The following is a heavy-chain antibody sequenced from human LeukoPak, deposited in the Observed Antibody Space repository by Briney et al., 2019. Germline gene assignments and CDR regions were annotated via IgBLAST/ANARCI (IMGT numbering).Heavy chain of an antibody. V-gene: IGHV3-33*01. CDR2: IWYGGSNK. D-gene: IGHD6-13*01. J-gene: IGHJ4*02. CDR1: GFTFSSYG. Sequence: RGSLKLSWAAPGFTFSSYGMHWVRQAPGKGLEWGAVIWYGGSNKFYAESGKGRFNISRDNSKNTLYLQMNSLRAEDKAVYYCARDRAAADLDYWGQGTLVTVSS. CDR3: ARDRAAADLDY.